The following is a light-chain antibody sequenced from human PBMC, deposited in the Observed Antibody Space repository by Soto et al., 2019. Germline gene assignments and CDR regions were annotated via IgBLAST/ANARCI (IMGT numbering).Light chain of an antibody. V-gene: IGLV1-44*01. J-gene: IGLJ1*01. CDR3: AVWDDRLNGPV. Sequence: QSALTQPPSTSGTPGQRVTISCRGSSSNIGSYPVSWYQQVPGTAPKLLIYNINQRPSGVPDRFSGSQSGTSVSLAISGLQSEDEADYYCAVWDDRLNGPVFGPGTTVSVL. CDR2: NIN. CDR1: SSNIGSYP.